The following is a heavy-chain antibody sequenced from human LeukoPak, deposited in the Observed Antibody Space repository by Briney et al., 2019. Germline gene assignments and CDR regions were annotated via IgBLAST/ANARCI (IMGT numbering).Heavy chain of an antibody. J-gene: IGHJ6*03. V-gene: IGHV1-46*01. Sequence: ASVKVSCKASGYTFTSYYMHWVRQAPGQGLEWMGIINPSDGSTSYAQKFQGRVTMTRDMSTSTAYMELSSLRSEDTAVYYCASIGWLVRGAGYYYYYMDVWGKGTTVTISS. CDR1: GYTFTSYY. CDR2: INPSDGST. D-gene: IGHD6-19*01. CDR3: ASIGWLVRGAGYYYYYMDV.